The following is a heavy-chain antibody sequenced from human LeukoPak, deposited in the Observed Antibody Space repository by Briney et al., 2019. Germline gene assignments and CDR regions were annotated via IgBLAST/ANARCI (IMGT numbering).Heavy chain of an antibody. J-gene: IGHJ4*02. V-gene: IGHV1-69*06. CDR2: ITPIFDTA. D-gene: IGHD6-19*01. Sequence: PWASVKVSCKASGGTFRNYAISWVRQAPGQGLEWMGRITPIFDTANYARKFQGRVTITADTSTTTAYMELSSLRSEDTAVYYCTRPRGSSGSYGYWGQGTLVTVSS. CDR1: GGTFRNYA. CDR3: TRPRGSSGSYGY.